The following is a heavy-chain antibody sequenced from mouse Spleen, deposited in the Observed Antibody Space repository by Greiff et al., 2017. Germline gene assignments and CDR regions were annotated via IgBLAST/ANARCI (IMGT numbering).Heavy chain of an antibody. CDR2: IDPSDSYT. D-gene: IGHD1-1*01. V-gene: IGHV1-59*01. J-gene: IGHJ3*01. CDR3: ARVYYGSIPWFAY. CDR1: GYTFTSYW. Sequence: QVQLQQPGAELVRPGTSVKLSCKASGYTFTSYWMHWVKQRPGQGLEWIGVIDPSDSYTNYNQKFKGKATLTVDTSSSTAYMQLSSLTSEDSAVYYCARVYYGSIPWFAYWGQGTLVTVSA.